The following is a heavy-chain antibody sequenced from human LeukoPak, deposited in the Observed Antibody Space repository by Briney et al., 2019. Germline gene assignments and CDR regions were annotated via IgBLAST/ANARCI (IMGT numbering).Heavy chain of an antibody. CDR1: GYTFTSYA. CDR3: ARGRVAAAVYYYYYMDV. J-gene: IGHJ6*03. Sequence: ASVKVSCKASGYTFTSYAMNWVRQAPGQGLEWMGWISAYNGNTNYAQKLQGRVTMTTDTSTSTAYMELRSLRSDDTAVYYCARGRVAAAVYYYYYMDVWGKGTTVTISS. D-gene: IGHD6-13*01. V-gene: IGHV1-18*01. CDR2: ISAYNGNT.